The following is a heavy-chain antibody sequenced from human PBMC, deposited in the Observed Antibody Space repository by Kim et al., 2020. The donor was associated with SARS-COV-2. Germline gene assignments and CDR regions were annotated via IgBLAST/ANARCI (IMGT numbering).Heavy chain of an antibody. J-gene: IGHJ4*02. V-gene: IGHV3-21*01. CDR2: ISSSSSYI. CDR3: ARDLPQLTHDYGDHEFGI. Sequence: GGSLRLSCAASGFTFSSYSMNWVRQAPGKGLEWVSSISSSSSYIYYADSVKGRFTISRDNAKNSLYLQMNSLRAEDTAVYYCARDLPQLTHDYGDHEFGIWGQGTLVTVSS. CDR1: GFTFSSYS. D-gene: IGHD4-17*01.